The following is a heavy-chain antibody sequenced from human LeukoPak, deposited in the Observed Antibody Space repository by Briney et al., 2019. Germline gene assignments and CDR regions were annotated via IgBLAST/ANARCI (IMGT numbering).Heavy chain of an antibody. D-gene: IGHD6-13*01. Sequence: GGSLRLSCAASGFTFSSYGMHWVRQAPGKGLEWVAFIRYDGSNKYYADSVKGRFTISRDNSKNTLYLQMNSLRAEDTAVYYCAKDRIAAAVPNWFDPWGQGTLVTVSS. V-gene: IGHV3-30*02. CDR3: AKDRIAAAVPNWFDP. CDR2: IRYDGSNK. CDR1: GFTFSSYG. J-gene: IGHJ5*02.